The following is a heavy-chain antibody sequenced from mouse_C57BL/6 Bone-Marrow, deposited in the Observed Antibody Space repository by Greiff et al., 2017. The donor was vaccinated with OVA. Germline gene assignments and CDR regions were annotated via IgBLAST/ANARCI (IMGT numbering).Heavy chain of an antibody. J-gene: IGHJ2*01. CDR3: ARDYFDY. V-gene: IGHV14-3*01. Sequence: SFPFSSTSSFFPLPPPSLPFFPPPPDPFLSWIVRISPANCNTKYAPKFQGKATITADTSSNTAYLQLSSLTSEDTAIYYCARDYFDYWGQGTTLTVSS. CDR1: FFPLPPPS. CDR2: ISPANCNT.